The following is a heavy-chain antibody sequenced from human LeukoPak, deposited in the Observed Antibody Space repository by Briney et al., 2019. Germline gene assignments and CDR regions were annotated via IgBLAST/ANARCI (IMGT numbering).Heavy chain of an antibody. CDR2: IRYDGSNK. V-gene: IGHV3-30*02. CDR3: AKAMGVAATYGSAFDI. Sequence: PGGSLRLSCAASGFTFSSYAMSWVRQVPGKGLEWVAFIRYDGSNKYYADSVKGRFTISRDNSKNTLYLQMNSLRAEDTAVYYCAKAMGVAATYGSAFDIWGQGTMVTVSS. CDR1: GFTFSSYA. J-gene: IGHJ3*02. D-gene: IGHD2-15*01.